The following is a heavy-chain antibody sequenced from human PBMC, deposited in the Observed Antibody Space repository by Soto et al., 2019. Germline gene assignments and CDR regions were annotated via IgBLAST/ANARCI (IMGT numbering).Heavy chain of an antibody. CDR1: GFTVSSNY. D-gene: IGHD3-16*01. CDR3: AKDLDAYAWNLGGWFAP. Sequence: PGGSLRLSCAASGFTVSSNYMSWVRQAPGKGLEWVSVIYSGGSTYYADSVKGRFIISRDNSRSTVYLDMNSLRPEDTAVYYCAKDLDAYAWNLGGWFAPWGQGTQVTVSS. J-gene: IGHJ5*02. V-gene: IGHV3-53*05. CDR2: IYSGGST.